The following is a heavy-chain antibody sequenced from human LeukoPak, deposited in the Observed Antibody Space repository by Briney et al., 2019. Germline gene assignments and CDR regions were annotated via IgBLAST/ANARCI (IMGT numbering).Heavy chain of an antibody. CDR3: ARERSGWFFSN. V-gene: IGHV1-18*01. CDR2: INPYNGNT. CDR1: GYSFTSYG. Sequence: GASVKVSCKASGYSFTSYGITWVRQAPGRGLEWMGWINPYNGNTNYAQKLQGRVTMTTDTSTSTAYMDLRSLRSDDTAVYYCARERSGWFFSNWGQGTLVTVSS. J-gene: IGHJ4*02. D-gene: IGHD6-19*01.